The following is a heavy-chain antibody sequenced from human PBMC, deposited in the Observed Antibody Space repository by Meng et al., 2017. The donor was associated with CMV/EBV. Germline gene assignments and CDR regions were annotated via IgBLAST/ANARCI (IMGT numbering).Heavy chain of an antibody. CDR1: GTTFSSYA. D-gene: IGHD2-2*01. J-gene: IGHJ6*02. V-gene: IGHV1-69*05. CDR3: LSCSSTSCSDSYLYYYGLDV. CDR2: IIPVFGTT. Sequence: SVKVSCKASGTTFSSYAISCVRQAPGQGLEWMGGIIPVFGTTNYSQKFQGRVTITTDESTTTTYMELSSLPSADTAVYYCLSCSSTSCSDSYLYYYGLDVWGQGTTVTVSS.